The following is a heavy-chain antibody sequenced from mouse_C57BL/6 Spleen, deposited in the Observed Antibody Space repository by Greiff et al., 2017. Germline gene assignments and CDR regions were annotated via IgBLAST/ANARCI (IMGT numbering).Heavy chain of an antibody. J-gene: IGHJ4*01. CDR1: GYTFTDYE. CDR2: IDPETGGT. Sequence: QVQLKESGAELVRPGASVTLSCKASGYTFTDYEMHWVKQTPVHGLEWIGAIDPETGGTAYNQKFQGKAILTADKSSSTAYMELRSLTSEDSAVYYCTSGGTYYYAMDYWGQGTSVTVSS. V-gene: IGHV1-15*01. CDR3: TSGGTYYYAMDY. D-gene: IGHD3-3*01.